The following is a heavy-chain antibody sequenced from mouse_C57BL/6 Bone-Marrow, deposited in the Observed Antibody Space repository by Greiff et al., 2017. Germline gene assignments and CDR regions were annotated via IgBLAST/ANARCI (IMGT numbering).Heavy chain of an antibody. CDR1: GYTFTSYG. D-gene: IGHD1-1*02. J-gene: IGHJ4*01. Sequence: EVKVEESGAELVRPGSSVKMSCKTSGYTFTSYGINWVKQRPGQGLEWIGYIYIGNGYTEYNEKFKGKATLTSDTSSSTAYMQLSSLTSEDSAIYFCATVYGYYYAMDYWGQGTSVTVSS. CDR2: IYIGNGYT. V-gene: IGHV1-58*01. CDR3: ATVYGYYYAMDY.